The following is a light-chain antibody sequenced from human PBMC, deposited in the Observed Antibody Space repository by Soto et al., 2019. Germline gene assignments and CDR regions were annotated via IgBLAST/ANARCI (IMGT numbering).Light chain of an antibody. CDR1: SSDVAGYNL. V-gene: IGLV2-11*01. CDR2: DVS. J-gene: IGLJ1*01. Sequence: QSVLTQPPSASGSPGQSVTISCTGGSSDVAGYNLVSWYQQHPGKAPKLMIYDVSKRPSGVPDRFSGSKSGNTASLTISGLQAEDEADYYCCSYAGSYTSYVFGTGTKLTVL. CDR3: CSYAGSYTSYV.